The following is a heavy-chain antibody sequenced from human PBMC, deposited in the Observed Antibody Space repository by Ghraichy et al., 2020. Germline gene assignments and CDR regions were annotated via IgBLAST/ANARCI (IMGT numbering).Heavy chain of an antibody. CDR2: ISGSGDIT. CDR3: VTGVGVWAFGY. J-gene: IGHJ4*02. Sequence: LTCAASGFTFSSYAMSWVRQAPGKGLEWVSGISGSGDITYYADSVKGRFTISRDNSKNTLYLQMNSLRGEDTATYYCVTGVGVWAFGYWGQGTLVTVSS. D-gene: IGHD3-10*01. CDR1: GFTFSSYA. V-gene: IGHV3-23*01.